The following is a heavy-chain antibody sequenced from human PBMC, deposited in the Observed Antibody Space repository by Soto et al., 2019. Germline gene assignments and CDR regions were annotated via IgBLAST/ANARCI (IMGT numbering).Heavy chain of an antibody. D-gene: IGHD3-10*01. J-gene: IGHJ4*02. CDR2: ISDDGSNK. CDR1: GLTFSRYG. Sequence: QVQMVESGGGVVQPGRSLRLSCAAPGLTFSRYGMHWVRQVPGKGLEWVAVISDDGSNKNYADSVKGRFTIFRDNPKNSLFLEMNRLRIEDAALYFWSRSKGMGGNSYIFDFWGQGTLVTVSS. CDR3: SRSKGMGGNSYIFDF. V-gene: IGHV3-30*03.